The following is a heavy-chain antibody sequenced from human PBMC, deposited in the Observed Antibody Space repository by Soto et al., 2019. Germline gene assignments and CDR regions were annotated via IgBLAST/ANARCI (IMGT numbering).Heavy chain of an antibody. Sequence: GESLKISCKGSGYSFTSYWISWVRQMPGKGLEWMGRIDPSDSYTNYSPSFQGHVTISADKSISTAYLQWSSLKASDTAMYYCARVRAQYEHPDYWGQGTLVTVSS. J-gene: IGHJ4*02. D-gene: IGHD3-16*01. V-gene: IGHV5-10-1*01. CDR1: GYSFTSYW. CDR3: ARVRAQYEHPDY. CDR2: IDPSDSYT.